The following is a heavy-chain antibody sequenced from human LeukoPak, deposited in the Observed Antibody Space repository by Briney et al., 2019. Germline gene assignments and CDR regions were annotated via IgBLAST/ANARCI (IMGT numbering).Heavy chain of an antibody. Sequence: SSETLSLTCTVSGGSISSRSYYWGWIRQPPGKGLEWIGSIYYSGSTYYNPSLKSRVTISVDTSKNQFSLKLSSVTAADTAVYYCARESLIAVAAFDYWGQGTLVTVSS. V-gene: IGHV4-39*02. CDR2: IYYSGST. CDR3: ARESLIAVAAFDY. J-gene: IGHJ4*02. CDR1: GGSISSRSYY. D-gene: IGHD6-19*01.